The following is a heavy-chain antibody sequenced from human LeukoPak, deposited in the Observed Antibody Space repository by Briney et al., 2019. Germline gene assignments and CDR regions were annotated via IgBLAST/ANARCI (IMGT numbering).Heavy chain of an antibody. V-gene: IGHV4-59*01. J-gene: IGHJ4*02. D-gene: IGHD3-16*01. CDR1: GDSISSYY. CDR2: TYYSGST. CDR3: ARYGLIRGFDY. Sequence: SETLSLTCTVSGDSISSYYWSWIRQPPGKGLEWVGYTYYSGSTNYNPSLKSRVTISVDTSKNQFSLKLNSVTAADTAVYYCARYGLIRGFDYWGQGTLVTVSS.